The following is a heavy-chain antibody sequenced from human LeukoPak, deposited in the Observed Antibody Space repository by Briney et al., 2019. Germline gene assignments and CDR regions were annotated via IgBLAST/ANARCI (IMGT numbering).Heavy chain of an antibody. CDR2: LSGSGAGT. CDR3: AKGTGHYYYYYMDV. CDR1: GFTFSNYA. Sequence: GGSLRLSCAASGFTFSNYAMSWVRQAPGKGLEWVSGLSGSGAGTYYADSVKGRFTISRDNSKNTLYLQMNSLRAEDTAVYYCAKGTGHYYYYYMDVWGKGTTVTVSS. V-gene: IGHV3-23*01. D-gene: IGHD7-27*01. J-gene: IGHJ6*03.